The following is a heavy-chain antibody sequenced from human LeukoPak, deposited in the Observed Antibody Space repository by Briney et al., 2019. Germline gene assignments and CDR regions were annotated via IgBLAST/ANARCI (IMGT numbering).Heavy chain of an antibody. CDR3: ARGVGGGSSWYNF. CDR2: MRRDGSEI. J-gene: IGHJ4*02. Sequence: GGSLRLSCSASGFTFSTYWMSWVRQAPGKGLEWVANMRRDGSEIYYVDSVKGRFTISRDNAKNSLFLQMNSLRAEDTAVYYCARGVGGGSSWYNFWGQGSLVTVSS. V-gene: IGHV3-7*01. CDR1: GFTFSTYW. D-gene: IGHD6-13*01.